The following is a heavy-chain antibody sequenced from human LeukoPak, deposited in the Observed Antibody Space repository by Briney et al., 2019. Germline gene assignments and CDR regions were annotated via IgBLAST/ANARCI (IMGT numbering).Heavy chain of an antibody. V-gene: IGHV1-2*02. CDR3: ARDRDISRSNWFDP. CDR2: INPNSGGT. J-gene: IGHJ5*02. Sequence: ASVKVSCKASGYTFTGYYMHWVRQAPGQGLEWMGWINPNSGGTNYAQKFQGRVTMTRDTSISTAYMELSRLRSDDTAVYYCARDRDISRSNWFDPWGQGTLATVSS. D-gene: IGHD2-2*01. CDR1: GYTFTGYY.